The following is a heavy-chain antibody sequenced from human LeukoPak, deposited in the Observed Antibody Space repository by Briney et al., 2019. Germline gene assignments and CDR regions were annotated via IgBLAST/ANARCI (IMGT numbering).Heavy chain of an antibody. CDR1: GYSFTSYW. J-gene: IGHJ5*02. D-gene: IGHD3-10*01. V-gene: IGHV5-51*01. CDR3: ARLGGRSGTYPRLVYFDP. CDR2: IYPSDSDT. Sequence: GESLKISCKGSGYSFTSYWIGWVRQMPGKGLEWMGIIYPSDSDTRYNPSFRGQVTISADRSISTAYLQWTSLKASDTAVYYCARLGGRSGTYPRLVYFDPWGQGTLVTVSS.